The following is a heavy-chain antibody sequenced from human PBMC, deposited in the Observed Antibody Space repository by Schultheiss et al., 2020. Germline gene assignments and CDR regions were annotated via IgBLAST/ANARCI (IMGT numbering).Heavy chain of an antibody. CDR3: ARDPGG. J-gene: IGHJ4*02. Sequence: GESLKISCAASGFILSDHTMNWVRQAPGKGLEWVSSISSSSITINYADSVKGRFTISRDNAKNSLYLQMNSLRAEDTAVYYCARDPGGWGQGTLVTVSS. V-gene: IGHV3-48*01. D-gene: IGHD3-10*01. CDR2: ISSSSITI. CDR1: GFILSDHT.